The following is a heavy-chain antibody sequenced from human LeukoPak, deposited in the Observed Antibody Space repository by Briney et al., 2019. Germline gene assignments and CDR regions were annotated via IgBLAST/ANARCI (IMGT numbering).Heavy chain of an antibody. Sequence: GGSLRLSCVGSGFTFRSYGMHWVRQAPGKGLEWVAFIRHDGSKKFYADSVKGRFTISRDNSQNTLYLQVDSLRAEDTAVYYCATSPYLGDYYYGMDVWGQGTTVTVSS. CDR3: ATSPYLGDYYYGMDV. V-gene: IGHV3-30*02. CDR2: IRHDGSKK. J-gene: IGHJ6*02. CDR1: GFTFRSYG. D-gene: IGHD2/OR15-2a*01.